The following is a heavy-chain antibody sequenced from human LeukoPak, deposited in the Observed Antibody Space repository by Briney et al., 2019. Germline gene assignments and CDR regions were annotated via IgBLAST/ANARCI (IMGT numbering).Heavy chain of an antibody. D-gene: IGHD3-3*01. CDR3: ARATWITIFGVVGPGAFDI. CDR1: GFTFSSYS. J-gene: IGHJ3*02. CDR2: ISSSSSYI. Sequence: GGSLRLSCAASGFTFSSYSMNWVRQAPGKGLEWVSSISSSSSYIYYADSVKGRFTISRDNAKNSLYLQMNSLRAEDTAVYYCARATWITIFGVVGPGAFDIWGQGTTVTVSS. V-gene: IGHV3-21*01.